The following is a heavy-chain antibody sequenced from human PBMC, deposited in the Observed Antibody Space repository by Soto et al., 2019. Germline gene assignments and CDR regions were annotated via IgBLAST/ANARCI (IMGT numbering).Heavy chain of an antibody. Sequence: SETLSLTCSVSGDSVSSGDYSWSWIRQPPGKGLEWIGHVYFSGSTNYIPSLKSRLTRSVYTAKNQFSLELNSVTAADTAVYYCARIPVDTYMIYWSDPWGQGTQVTVSS. J-gene: IGHJ5*02. V-gene: IGHV4-61*08. CDR1: GDSVSSGDYS. D-gene: IGHD3-16*01. CDR3: ARIPVDTYMIYWSDP. CDR2: VYFSGST.